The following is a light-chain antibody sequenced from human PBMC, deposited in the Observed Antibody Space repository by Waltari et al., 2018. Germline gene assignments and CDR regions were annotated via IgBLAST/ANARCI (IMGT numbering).Light chain of an antibody. Sequence: EIVLTQSPGTVSLSPGDRATFSCWASQSVSTYLAWSQQKPGQAPRLLIYHASTRATGIPDRVSGRGFGRDFSLTISRLEPEDFAMYYCHQYVESPATFGQGTKVEIK. J-gene: IGKJ1*01. V-gene: IGKV3-20*01. CDR1: QSVSTY. CDR2: HAS. CDR3: HQYVESPAT.